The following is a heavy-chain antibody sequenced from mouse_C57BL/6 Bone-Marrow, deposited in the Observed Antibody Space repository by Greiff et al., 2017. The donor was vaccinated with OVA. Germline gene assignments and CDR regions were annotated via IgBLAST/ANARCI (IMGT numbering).Heavy chain of an antibody. D-gene: IGHD1-1*01. CDR3: AITAVVASDWYFDV. CDR2: IYPGSGST. J-gene: IGHJ1*03. CDR1: GYTFTSYW. V-gene: IGHV1-55*01. Sequence: QVQLQQPGAELVKPGASVKMSCKASGYTFTSYWITWVKQRPGQGLEWIGDIYPGSGSTNYNEKFKSKATLTVDTSSSTAYMQLSSLTSEYSAVYYCAITAVVASDWYFDVWGTGTTVTVSS.